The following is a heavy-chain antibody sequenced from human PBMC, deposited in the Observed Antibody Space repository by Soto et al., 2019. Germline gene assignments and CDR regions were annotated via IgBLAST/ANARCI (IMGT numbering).Heavy chain of an antibody. Sequence: EVQLVESGGGLVQPGGSLRLSCEASGFTIRNYDMHWVRQGTGKGLEWVSGISAAGDPDYADSVEGRFTISRENAQNSFFLQTNSLRVGDTAVYYCARTDRDFYGLDVWGQGTTVIVSS. CDR1: GFTIRNYD. J-gene: IGHJ6*02. CDR3: ARTDRDFYGLDV. CDR2: ISAAGDP. V-gene: IGHV3-13*05.